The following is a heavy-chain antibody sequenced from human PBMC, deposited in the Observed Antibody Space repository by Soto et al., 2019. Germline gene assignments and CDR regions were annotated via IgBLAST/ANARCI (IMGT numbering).Heavy chain of an antibody. V-gene: IGHV3-23*01. D-gene: IGHD3-9*01. CDR1: GFTFSSYA. CDR3: AKNPYYDILTGYSTFDY. J-gene: IGHJ4*02. Sequence: GGSLRLSCAASGFTFSSYAMSWVRQAPGKGLEWVSAISGSGGSTYYADSVKGRFTISRDNSKNTLYLQMNSLRAEDTAVYYCAKNPYYDILTGYSTFDYWGQGTLVTVSS. CDR2: ISGSGGST.